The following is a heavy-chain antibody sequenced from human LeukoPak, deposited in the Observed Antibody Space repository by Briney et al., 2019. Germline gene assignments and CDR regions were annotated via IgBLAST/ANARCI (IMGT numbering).Heavy chain of an antibody. J-gene: IGHJ3*02. CDR1: GYTFTSYG. CDR3: ARGLYYYDSSGHGAFDI. CDR2: ISAYNGNT. D-gene: IGHD3-22*01. V-gene: IGHV1-18*01. Sequence: ASVKVSCKASGYTFTSYGISWVRQAPGQGLEWMGWISAYNGNTNYAQKLQGRVTMTTDTSTSTAYMELRSLRSDDTAVYYCARGLYYYDSSGHGAFDIWGQGTMVTVSS.